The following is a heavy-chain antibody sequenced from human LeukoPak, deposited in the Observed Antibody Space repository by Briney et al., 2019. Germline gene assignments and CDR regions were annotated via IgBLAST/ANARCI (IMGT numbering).Heavy chain of an antibody. V-gene: IGHV3-49*04. CDR3: TRGADYGRYFDY. CDR2: IRSKAYGGTT. Sequence: GGSLRLSCAASGFTFSSYAMSWVRQAPGKGLEWVGFIRSKAYGGTTEYAASVKGRFTISRDDSKSIAYLQMNSLKTEDTAVYYCTRGADYGRYFDYWGQGTLVTVSS. D-gene: IGHD4-17*01. CDR1: GFTFSSYA. J-gene: IGHJ4*02.